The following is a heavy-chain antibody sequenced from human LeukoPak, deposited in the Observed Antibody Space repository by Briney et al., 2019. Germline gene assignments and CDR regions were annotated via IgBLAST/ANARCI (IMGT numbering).Heavy chain of an antibody. CDR2: IYYSGST. CDR1: GGSISSSSYY. CDR3: ARVSRYGVMTLGNWYFDL. V-gene: IGHV4-39*07. J-gene: IGHJ2*01. Sequence: PSETLSLTCTVSGGSISSSSYYWGWIRQPPGKGLEWIGSIYYSGSTYYNPSLKSRVTISVDTSKNQFSLKLSSVTAADTAVYYCARVSRYGVMTLGNWYFDLWGRGTLVTVSS. D-gene: IGHD3-16*01.